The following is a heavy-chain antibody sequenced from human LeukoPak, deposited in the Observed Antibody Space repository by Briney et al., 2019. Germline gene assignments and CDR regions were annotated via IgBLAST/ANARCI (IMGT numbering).Heavy chain of an antibody. Sequence: GGSLRLSCAASGITFSGSGISWVRQAPGKGLEWVSTISGSGSNTHYADSVKGRFTISRDNYKDTLYMQMNSLRVEDTAVYYCAREGTDSGIYLDALDIWGQGTMVTVSS. CDR3: AREGTDSGIYLDALDI. V-gene: IGHV3-23*01. CDR2: ISGSGSNT. D-gene: IGHD1-26*01. J-gene: IGHJ3*02. CDR1: GITFSGSG.